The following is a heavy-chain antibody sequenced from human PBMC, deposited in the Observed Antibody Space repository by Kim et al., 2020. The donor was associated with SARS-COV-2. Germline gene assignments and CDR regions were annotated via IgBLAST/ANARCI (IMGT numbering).Heavy chain of an antibody. J-gene: IGHJ5*02. D-gene: IGHD6-13*01. Sequence: TYYNPALKSRVTISVDTSKNQFSLKLSSVTAADTAVYYCARGIAAAGTSWGQGTLVTVSS. CDR3: ARGIAAAGTS. V-gene: IGHV4-39*01. CDR2: T.